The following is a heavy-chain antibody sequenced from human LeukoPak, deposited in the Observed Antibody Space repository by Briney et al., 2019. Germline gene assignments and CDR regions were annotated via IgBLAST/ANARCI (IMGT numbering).Heavy chain of an antibody. J-gene: IGHJ4*02. CDR1: GFTFSSYS. CDR2: ISSSSSTI. V-gene: IGHV3-48*01. D-gene: IGHD3-10*01. Sequence: GGSLRPSCAASGFTFSSYSMNWVRQAPGKGLEWVSYISSSSSTIYYADSVKGRFTISRDNSKNTLYLQMNSLRAEDTAVYYCAMMAGVRGVMDYWGQGTLVTVSS. CDR3: AMMAGVRGVMDY.